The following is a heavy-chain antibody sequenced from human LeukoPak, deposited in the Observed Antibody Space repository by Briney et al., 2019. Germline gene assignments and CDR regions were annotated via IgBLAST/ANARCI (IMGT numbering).Heavy chain of an antibody. Sequence: GESLKISSKGSGYSFPSYWIGWVRQRPGKGLEWMGIIYPGDSDTRYSPSFEGQVTISADKSISTAYLQWRSLKASDTDMYYCARLYDSSGYPFDYWGQGTLVTVSS. V-gene: IGHV5-51*01. CDR2: IYPGDSDT. D-gene: IGHD3-22*01. CDR3: ARLYDSSGYPFDY. J-gene: IGHJ4*02. CDR1: GYSFPSYW.